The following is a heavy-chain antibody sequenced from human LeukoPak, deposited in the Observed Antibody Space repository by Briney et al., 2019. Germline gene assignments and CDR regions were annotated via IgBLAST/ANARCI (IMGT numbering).Heavy chain of an antibody. CDR3: ARDGTIFGVVDLDY. CDR2: INPNSGGT. V-gene: IGHV1-2*02. CDR1: GYTFTGYY. J-gene: IGHJ4*02. D-gene: IGHD3-3*01. Sequence: ASVKVSCKASGYTFTGYYMHWVRQAPGQGLEWMGWINPNSGGTNYAQKFQGRVTMTRGTSISTAYMELSRLRSDDTAVYYCARDGTIFGVVDLDYWGQGTLVTVSS.